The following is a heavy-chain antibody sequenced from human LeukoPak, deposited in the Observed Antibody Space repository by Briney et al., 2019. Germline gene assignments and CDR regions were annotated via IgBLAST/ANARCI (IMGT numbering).Heavy chain of an antibody. CDR2: ISSTGSTI. CDR3: AKDRLEQLGPDYYYYYMDV. J-gene: IGHJ6*03. V-gene: IGHV3-48*03. Sequence: PGGSLRLSCDASGFTFSSFEMNWVRQAPGEGLEWVSYISSTGSTIYYVDSVRGRFTISRDNTKTSLYLQMNSLRAEDTAVYYCAKDRLEQLGPDYYYYYMDVWGKGTTVTISS. CDR1: GFTFSSFE. D-gene: IGHD1/OR15-1a*01.